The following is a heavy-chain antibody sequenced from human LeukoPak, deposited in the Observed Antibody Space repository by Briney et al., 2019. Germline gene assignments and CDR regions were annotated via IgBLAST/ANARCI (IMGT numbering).Heavy chain of an antibody. V-gene: IGHV1-2*02. CDR3: ARGSPSGDYSDYYYYGMDV. CDR1: GYTFTGYY. Sequence: VASVKVSCKASGYTFTGYYMHWVRQAPGQGLEWMGWINPNSGGTNYAQKFQGRVTMTRDTSISTAYMELSRLRSDDTAVYYCARGSPSGDYSDYYYYGMDVWGQGTTVTVSS. CDR2: INPNSGGT. D-gene: IGHD2-21*02. J-gene: IGHJ6*02.